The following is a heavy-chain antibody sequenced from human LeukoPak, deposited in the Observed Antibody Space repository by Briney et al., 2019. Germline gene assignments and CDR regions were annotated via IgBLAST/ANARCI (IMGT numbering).Heavy chain of an antibody. D-gene: IGHD2-8*01. Sequence: GGSLRLSCAASGFTFSSYGMHWVRQAPGKGLEWVAVIWYDGSNKYYADSVKGRFTISRDNSKNTLCLQMNSLRAEDTAVYYCARASEGKYGSFDYWGQGTLVTVSS. J-gene: IGHJ4*02. CDR2: IWYDGSNK. V-gene: IGHV3-33*01. CDR1: GFTFSSYG. CDR3: ARASEGKYGSFDY.